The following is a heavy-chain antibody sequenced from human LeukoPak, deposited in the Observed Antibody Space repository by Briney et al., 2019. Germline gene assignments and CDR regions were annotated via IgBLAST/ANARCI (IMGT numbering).Heavy chain of an antibody. CDR1: GGSISSYY. CDR3: ARGGAARLHFQN. CDR2: IYHSGST. V-gene: IGHV4-59*01. J-gene: IGHJ1*01. Sequence: SETLSLTCTVSGGSISSYYWNWIRQPPGKGLEWIGYIYHSGSTNYNPSLQSRVTISVDTSKNQFSLNLNSVTAADTAVYYYARGGAARLHFQNWGQGTLVTVSS. D-gene: IGHD6-6*01.